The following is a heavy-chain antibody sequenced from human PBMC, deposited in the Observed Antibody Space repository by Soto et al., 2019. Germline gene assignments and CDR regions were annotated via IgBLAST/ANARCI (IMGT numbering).Heavy chain of an antibody. CDR1: RGSISSGTNY. Sequence: SETLSLTCTVSRGSISSGTNYWAWIRQPPGKGLEWIANIYYSGSTFYNPSLKSRVTISLDTSKNQFSLKLRSVAAADTAVYYCARHEGGWYFASWGQGTLVPVS. CDR3: ARHEGGWYFAS. J-gene: IGHJ4*02. CDR2: IYYSGST. V-gene: IGHV4-39*01. D-gene: IGHD3-16*01.